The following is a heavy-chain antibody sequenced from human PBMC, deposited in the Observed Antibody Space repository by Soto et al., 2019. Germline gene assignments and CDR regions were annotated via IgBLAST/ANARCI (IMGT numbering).Heavy chain of an antibody. J-gene: IGHJ4*02. CDR1: GGSFSGYY. Sequence: PSETLSLTCAVYGGSFSGYYWSWIRQPPGKGLEWIGEINHSGSTNYNPSLKSRVTISVDTSKNQFSLKLSSVTAADTAVYYCARGMYYDYVWGSYRYFDYWGQGTLVTVSS. V-gene: IGHV4-34*01. CDR3: ARGMYYDYVWGSYRYFDY. CDR2: INHSGST. D-gene: IGHD3-16*02.